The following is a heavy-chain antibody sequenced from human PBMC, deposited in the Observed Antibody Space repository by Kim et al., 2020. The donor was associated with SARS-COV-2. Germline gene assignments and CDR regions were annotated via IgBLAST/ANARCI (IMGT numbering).Heavy chain of an antibody. D-gene: IGHD2-15*01. CDR1: GGSINYHY. CDR3: ARGVSPVVAAN. J-gene: IGHJ4*02. CDR2: IYHTGSS. V-gene: IGHV4-59*11. Sequence: SETLSLTCAVSGGSINYHYWSWIRQPPGKGLEWIGYIYHTGSSNYNPSLESRVNISMDTSKNQFTLKLTSVTAADTAVYYCARGVSPVVAANWGQGTLVT.